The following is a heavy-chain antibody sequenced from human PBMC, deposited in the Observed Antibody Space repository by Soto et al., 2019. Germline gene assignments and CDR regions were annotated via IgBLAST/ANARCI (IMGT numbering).Heavy chain of an antibody. D-gene: IGHD5-18*01. Sequence: GASVKVSCKASGYTFTSYDINWVRQATGQGLEWMGWMNPNSGNTGYAQKFQGRVTMTRNTSISTAYMELSSLRSEDTAVYYCARAHRIQRSQRDSKQYYYYYYMDVWGKGTTVTVSS. CDR2: MNPNSGNT. J-gene: IGHJ6*03. V-gene: IGHV1-8*01. CDR1: GYTFTSYD. CDR3: ARAHRIQRSQRDSKQYYYYYYMDV.